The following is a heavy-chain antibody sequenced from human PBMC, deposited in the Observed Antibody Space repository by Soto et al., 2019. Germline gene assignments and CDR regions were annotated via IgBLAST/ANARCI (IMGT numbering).Heavy chain of an antibody. D-gene: IGHD3-22*01. V-gene: IGHV1-18*01. CDR2: INPSDGNR. CDR3: ARYRLRGYDSSGFYS. CDR1: GYSFSFYG. Sequence: ASVKVSCKASGYSFSFYGINWVRQAPGQGLEWMGWINPSDGNRSFAQKFEDRVTMTTATSTNTVFLELRSLKSDDTAIYYCARYRLRGYDSSGFYSWGQGTMVTVSS. J-gene: IGHJ4*02.